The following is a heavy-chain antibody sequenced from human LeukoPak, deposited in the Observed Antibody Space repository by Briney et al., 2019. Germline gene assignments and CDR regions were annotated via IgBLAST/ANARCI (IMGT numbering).Heavy chain of an antibody. CDR2: ISSSSSTI. CDR3: ARDREGGYSYGSY. V-gene: IGHV3-48*04. Sequence: GGSLRLSCAASGFTFSSYSMNWVRQAPGKGLEWVSYISSSSSTIYYADSVKGRFTISRDNAKNSLYLQMNSLRAEDTAVYYCARDREGGYSYGSYWGQGTLVTVSS. J-gene: IGHJ4*02. CDR1: GFTFSSYS. D-gene: IGHD5-18*01.